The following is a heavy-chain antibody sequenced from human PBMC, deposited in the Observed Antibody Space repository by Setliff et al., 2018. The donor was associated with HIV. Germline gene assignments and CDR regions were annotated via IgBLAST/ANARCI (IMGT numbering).Heavy chain of an antibody. J-gene: IGHJ6*03. Sequence: VASVKVSCKVSGYTLTELSMHWVRQAPGKGLEWMGGFDPEDGEAIYAQKFQGRVTMTEDTSTDTAYMELSSLRSEDTAVYYCATARSSGRYGYYYYMDVWGKGTTVTVSS. V-gene: IGHV1-24*01. CDR2: FDPEDGEA. CDR3: ATARSSGRYGYYYYMDV. CDR1: GYTLTELS. D-gene: IGHD1-26*01.